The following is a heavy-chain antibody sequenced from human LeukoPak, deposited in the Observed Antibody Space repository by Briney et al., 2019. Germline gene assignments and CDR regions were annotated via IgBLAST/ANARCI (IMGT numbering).Heavy chain of an antibody. Sequence: GGSLRLSCAASGFTFGSYGMHWVRQAPGKGLEWVAIISYDGSNEYYADSVKGRFTISRDNSKNTLYLQMNSLRAADTAVYYCARGGLISLANTPLGAFDIWGQGTMVSVSS. CDR1: GFTFGSYG. CDR2: ISYDGSNE. J-gene: IGHJ3*02. CDR3: ARGGLISLANTPLGAFDI. V-gene: IGHV3-30*19. D-gene: IGHD3/OR15-3a*01.